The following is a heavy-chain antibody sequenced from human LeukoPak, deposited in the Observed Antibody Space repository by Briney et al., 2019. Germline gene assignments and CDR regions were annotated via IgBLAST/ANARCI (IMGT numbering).Heavy chain of an antibody. J-gene: IGHJ4*02. CDR2: IYYSGST. Sequence: SETLSLTCTVSGGSLTSTYYYWGWIRQPPGKGLEWIGTIYYSGSTYYNQSLKSRVTISVDTSKNQFSLKLNSVTAADTAVYYCARQAYGSGSYYPDYWGQGTLVTVSS. CDR3: ARQAYGSGSYYPDY. D-gene: IGHD3-10*01. V-gene: IGHV4-39*01. CDR1: GGSLTSTYYY.